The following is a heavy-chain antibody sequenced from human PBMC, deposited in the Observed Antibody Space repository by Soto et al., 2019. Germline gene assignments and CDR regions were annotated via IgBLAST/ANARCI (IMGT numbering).Heavy chain of an antibody. V-gene: IGHV4-31*03. CDR2: IYYSGST. CDR1: GGSISSGGYY. Sequence: SETLSLTCTVSGGSISSGGYYWSWIRQHPGKGLEWIGYIYYSGSTYYNPSLKSRVTISVDTSKNQFSLKLSSVTAADTAVYYCARGGPGITIFAPGAFDIWGQGTMVTVSS. J-gene: IGHJ3*02. CDR3: ARGGPGITIFAPGAFDI. D-gene: IGHD3-3*01.